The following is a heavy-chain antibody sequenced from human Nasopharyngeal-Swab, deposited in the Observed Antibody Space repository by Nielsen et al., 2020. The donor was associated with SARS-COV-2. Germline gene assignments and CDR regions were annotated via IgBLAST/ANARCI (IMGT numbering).Heavy chain of an antibody. CDR2: ISYDGSIK. V-gene: IGHV3-30-3*01. CDR3: ARGGSSGESSFDY. J-gene: IGHJ4*02. CDR1: GFTPSTYA. D-gene: IGHD5-12*01. Sequence: GGSLRLSCEASGFTPSTYAMHWVRQAPGKGLEWVAVISYDGSIKKSADSVEGRFTISRDNSKNTLYLQMNSLRVDDTAVYYCARGGSSGESSFDYWGQGTLVTVSA.